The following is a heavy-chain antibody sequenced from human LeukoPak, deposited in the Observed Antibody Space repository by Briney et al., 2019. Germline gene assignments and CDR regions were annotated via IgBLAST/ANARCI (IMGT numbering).Heavy chain of an antibody. J-gene: IGHJ5*02. Sequence: ASVKVSCTASGYTFTGYYMHWVRQAPGQGHEWMGIINPSGGSTSYAQKFQGRVTMTRDMSTSTVYMELSSLRSEDTAVYYCARDKINDYVWGSYKGNWFDPWGQGTLVTVSS. D-gene: IGHD3-16*01. CDR3: ARDKINDYVWGSYKGNWFDP. CDR2: INPSGGST. V-gene: IGHV1-46*01. CDR1: GYTFTGYY.